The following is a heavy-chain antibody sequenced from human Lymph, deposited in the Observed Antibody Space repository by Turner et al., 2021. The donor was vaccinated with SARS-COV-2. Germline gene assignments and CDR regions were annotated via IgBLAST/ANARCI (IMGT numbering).Heavy chain of an antibody. CDR2: IWYDGSNK. CDR3: ARMYSSSLGHFDY. D-gene: IGHD6-6*01. CDR1: GFTFSPYG. J-gene: IGHJ4*02. V-gene: IGHV3-33*01. Sequence: QVQLVESGGGVVQSGRSLRLSCLASGFTFSPYGMPWVRQAPGKGLEWVAVIWYDGSNKYYGDSVKGHFAISRDNSRNTLYLEMSSLRVEDTAVYYCARMYSSSLGHFDYWGQGTLVTVSS.